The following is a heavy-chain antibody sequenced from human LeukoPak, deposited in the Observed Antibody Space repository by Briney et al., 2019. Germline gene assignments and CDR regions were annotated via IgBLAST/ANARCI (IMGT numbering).Heavy chain of an antibody. Sequence: GGSLRLSCAASGFTFSNAWMSWVRQAPGKGLEWVGRIKSKTDGGTTDYAAPVKGRFTISRDDSKNTLYLQMNSLKTEDAAVYYCTTGGYEAPLFDYWGQGTLITVSS. CDR1: GFTFSNAW. V-gene: IGHV3-15*01. D-gene: IGHD5-12*01. J-gene: IGHJ4*02. CDR3: TTGGYEAPLFDY. CDR2: IKSKTDGGTT.